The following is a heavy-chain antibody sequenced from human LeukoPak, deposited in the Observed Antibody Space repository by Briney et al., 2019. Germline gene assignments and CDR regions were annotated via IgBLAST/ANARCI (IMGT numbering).Heavy chain of an antibody. J-gene: IGHJ4*02. D-gene: IGHD2-15*01. CDR3: AKAGYCSGGSCYSIDY. CDR2: ISGSGSST. CDR1: GFTFSSYA. V-gene: IGHV3-23*01. Sequence: GGSLRLSCTTSGFTFSSYAMSWVRQAPGKGLEWVSGISGSGSSTYYADSVKGRFTISRDNSKNTLYLQMNSLRADDTAVYYCAKAGYCSGGSCYSIDYWGQGTLVTVSS.